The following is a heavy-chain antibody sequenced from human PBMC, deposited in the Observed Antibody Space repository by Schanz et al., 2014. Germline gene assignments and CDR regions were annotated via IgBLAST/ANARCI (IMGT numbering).Heavy chain of an antibody. CDR1: GFTFSSYW. CDR3: ARPALWFGDNCFDP. V-gene: IGHV3-74*01. J-gene: IGHJ5*02. D-gene: IGHD3-10*01. Sequence: EVQLVESGGGLVQPGWSLRLSCAASGFTFSSYWMHWVRQVPGKGLVWVSRIKSDGSSTSYADSVKGRFTISRDNAKNTLYLQMNSLRAEDTAVYYCARPALWFGDNCFDPWGQGTLVTVSS. CDR2: IKSDGSST.